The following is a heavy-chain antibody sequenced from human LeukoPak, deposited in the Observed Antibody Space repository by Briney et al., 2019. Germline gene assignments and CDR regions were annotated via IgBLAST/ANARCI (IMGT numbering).Heavy chain of an antibody. Sequence: ASMKVSCKASGYTFTSYYTHWVRQAPGQGLEWMGIIYPGGGSTSYAQKFQGRVTMTRDMSTSTVYMELSSLRSEDTAVYYCARDNDFDYWGQGTLVTVSS. CDR3: ARDNDFDY. J-gene: IGHJ4*02. V-gene: IGHV1-46*01. CDR2: IYPGGGST. D-gene: IGHD2-8*01. CDR1: GYTFTSYY.